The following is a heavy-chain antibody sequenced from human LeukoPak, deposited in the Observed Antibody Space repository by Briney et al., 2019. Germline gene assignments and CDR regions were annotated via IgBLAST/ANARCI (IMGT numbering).Heavy chain of an antibody. CDR3: ARKQSRAASYYYYYYMDV. V-gene: IGHV3-30*02. D-gene: IGHD2-15*01. CDR2: IQYGGSNK. J-gene: IGHJ6*03. Sequence: GGSLRLSCAASGFAFSRYGMHWVRQAPVKGLEWVAFIQYGGSNKYYTDSVKGRFTISRDNAKNSLYLQMNSLRAEDTAVYYCARKQSRAASYYYYYYMDVWGKGTTVTVSS. CDR1: GFAFSRYG.